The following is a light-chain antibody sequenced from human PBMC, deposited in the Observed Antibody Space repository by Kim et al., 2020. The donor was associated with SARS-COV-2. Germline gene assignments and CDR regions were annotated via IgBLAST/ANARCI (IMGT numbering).Light chain of an antibody. Sequence: DIPLPQSPSSLSASVGDRVTITCRASQSISSYLNWYQQKPGKAPKLLIYAASSLQSGVPSRFSGSGSGTDFTLTISSLQPEDFATYYCQQSYSTPPTFGQGTKVDIK. CDR3: QQSYSTPPT. J-gene: IGKJ1*01. CDR1: QSISSY. V-gene: IGKV1-39*01. CDR2: AAS.